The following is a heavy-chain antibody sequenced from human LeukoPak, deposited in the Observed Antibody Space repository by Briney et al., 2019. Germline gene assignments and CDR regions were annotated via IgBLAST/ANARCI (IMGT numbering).Heavy chain of an antibody. V-gene: IGHV1-69*13. CDR1: GGTFSSYA. J-gene: IGHJ5*02. Sequence: ASVKVSCKASGGTFSSYAISWVRQAPGQGLEWMGGIIPILGTANYAQKFQGRVTITADESTSTAYMELSSLRSEDTAVYYCARPGVIAARPENWFDPWGQGTLVTVSS. CDR2: IIPILGTA. CDR3: ARPGVIAARPENWFDP. D-gene: IGHD6-6*01.